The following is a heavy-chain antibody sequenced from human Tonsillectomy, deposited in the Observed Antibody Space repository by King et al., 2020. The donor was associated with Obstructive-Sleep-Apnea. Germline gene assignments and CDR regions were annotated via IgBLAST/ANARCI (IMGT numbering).Heavy chain of an antibody. CDR3: ARGRWEHTRTFDY. D-gene: IGHD1-26*01. CDR2: IYYSGST. CDR1: GGSISSYY. V-gene: IGHV4-59*08. Sequence: VQLQESGPGLVKPSETLSLTCTVSGGSISSYYWSWIRQPPGKGLEWIGYIYYSGSTNYNPSLKSRVTISVDTSKNQFSLKLSSVTAADTAVYYCARGRWEHTRTFDYWGQGTLVTVSS. J-gene: IGHJ4*02.